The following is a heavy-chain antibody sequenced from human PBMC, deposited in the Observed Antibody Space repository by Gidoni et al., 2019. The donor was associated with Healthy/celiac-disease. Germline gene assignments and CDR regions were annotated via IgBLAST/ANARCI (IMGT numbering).Heavy chain of an antibody. CDR2: INPNSGGT. CDR1: GYPFTGYY. CDR3: AREILSGSYYGY. D-gene: IGHD1-26*01. Sequence: QVQLVQSGAEVKKPGASVKVSCKASGYPFTGYYSHWVLQAPGQGLERMGWINPNSGGTNYAQKFQCWVTMTRDTSISTAYMELSRLRSDDTAVYYCAREILSGSYYGYWGQGTLVTVSS. J-gene: IGHJ4*02. V-gene: IGHV1-2*04.